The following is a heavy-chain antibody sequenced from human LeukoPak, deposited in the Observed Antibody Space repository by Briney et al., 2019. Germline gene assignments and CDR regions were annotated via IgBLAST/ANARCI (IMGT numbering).Heavy chain of an antibody. V-gene: IGHV1-58*01. J-gene: IGHJ4*02. CDR1: GFTFTSSA. CDR2: IVVGSGNT. D-gene: IGHD1-26*01. CDR3: ARDPGIVGASF. Sequence: SVKASCKASGFTFTSSAVQWVRQARGQRLEWIGWIVVGSGNTNYAQKFQERVTITRDMSTSTAYMELSSLRSEDTAVYFCARDPGIVGASFWGQGTLVTVSS.